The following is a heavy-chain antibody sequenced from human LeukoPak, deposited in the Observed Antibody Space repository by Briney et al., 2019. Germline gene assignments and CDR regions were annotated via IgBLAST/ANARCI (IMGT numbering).Heavy chain of an antibody. J-gene: IGHJ6*03. V-gene: IGHV1-69*05. D-gene: IGHD6-6*01. Sequence: SVKVSCKASGGTFSSYAISWVRQAPGQGLEWMGGIIPIFGTANYAQKFQGRVTITTDVSTSTAYMELSSLRSEDTAVYYCARDRLSIAARRDPYYYYYCMDVWGKGTTVTVSS. CDR3: ARDRLSIAARRDPYYYYYCMDV. CDR1: GGTFSSYA. CDR2: IIPIFGTA.